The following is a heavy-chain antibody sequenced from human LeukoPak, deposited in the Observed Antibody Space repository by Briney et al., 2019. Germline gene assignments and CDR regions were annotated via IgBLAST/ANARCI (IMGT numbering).Heavy chain of an antibody. J-gene: IGHJ4*02. CDR2: ITSSSSYI. D-gene: IGHD4-17*01. CDR1: RFTFSSYS. V-gene: IGHV3-21*06. CDR3: ARVHDYGDYVGAFDY. Sequence: GVSLRLSCAASRFTFSSYSMNWVRQDPGKGLEWVSSITSSSSYIYYADSVKGRFTISRDNAKNSLFLQMNSLRAEDTAVYYCARVHDYGDYVGAFDYWGQGTLVTVSS.